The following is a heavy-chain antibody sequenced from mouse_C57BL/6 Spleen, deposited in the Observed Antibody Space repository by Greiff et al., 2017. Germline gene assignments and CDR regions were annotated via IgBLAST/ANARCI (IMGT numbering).Heavy chain of an antibody. CDR1: GYTFTDYE. CDR2: IDPETGGT. J-gene: IGHJ2*01. D-gene: IGHD1-1*01. CDR3: TRTVNCDY. Sequence: QVHVKQSGAELVRPGASVTLSCKASGYTFTDYEMHWVKQTPVHGLEWIGAIDPETGGTAYNQKFKGKAILTADKSSSTAYMELRSLTSEDSAVYYCTRTVNCDYWGQGTTLTVSS. V-gene: IGHV1-15*01.